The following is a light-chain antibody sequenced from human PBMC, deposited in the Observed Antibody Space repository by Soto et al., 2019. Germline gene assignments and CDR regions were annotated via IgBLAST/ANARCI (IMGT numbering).Light chain of an antibody. Sequence: QSALTQPPSVSGAPGQRVTISCTGSSSNIGAGYDVHWYQQLPGTAPKLLIYGNSNRPSGVPDRFSVSKSGTSASLAITGLQAEDEADYYCQSYDSSLRVVFGGGTKLTVL. CDR1: SSNIGAGYD. J-gene: IGLJ2*01. CDR3: QSYDSSLRVV. CDR2: GNS. V-gene: IGLV1-40*01.